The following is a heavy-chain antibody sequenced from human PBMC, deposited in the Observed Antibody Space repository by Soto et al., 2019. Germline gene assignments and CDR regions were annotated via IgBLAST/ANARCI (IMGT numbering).Heavy chain of an antibody. V-gene: IGHV4-34*01. J-gene: IGHJ6*02. Sequence: SETLSLTCGVYGGSLSGYYWSWIRQPPGKGLEWIGEIDHSGRNNYNPSLKGRVSTSVDTSKNQLSLKLSSVTAADTAVYYCATDSRRRYYGLDVWGQGTTVTVSS. CDR3: ATDSRRRYYGLDV. CDR2: IDHSGRN. CDR1: GGSLSGYY. D-gene: IGHD3-22*01.